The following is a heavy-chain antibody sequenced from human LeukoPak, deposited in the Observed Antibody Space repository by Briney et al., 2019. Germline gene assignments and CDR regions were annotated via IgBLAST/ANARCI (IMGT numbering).Heavy chain of an antibody. V-gene: IGHV3-30*04. CDR2: ISYDGSNK. CDR3: ASSRSSTSSEFLQGDY. CDR1: GFTFSSYA. J-gene: IGHJ4*02. Sequence: GGSLRLSCAASGFTFSSYAMHWVRQAPGKGLEWVAVISYDGSNKYYADSVKGRFTISRDNSKNTLYLQTNSLRAEDTAVYYCASSRSSTSSEFLQGDYWGQGTLVTVSS. D-gene: IGHD2-2*01.